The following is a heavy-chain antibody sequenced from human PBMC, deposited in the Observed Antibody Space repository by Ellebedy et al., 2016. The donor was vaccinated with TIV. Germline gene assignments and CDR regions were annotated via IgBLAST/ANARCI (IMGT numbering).Heavy chain of an antibody. CDR2: VNPNSGGT. CDR1: GYTFTSYG. D-gene: IGHD3-16*01. V-gene: IGHV1-2*02. J-gene: IGHJ3*02. Sequence: ASVKVSXXASGYTFTSYGISWVRQAPGQGLEWMGWVNPNSGGTKFAQKFQGRVSMTRDTSISTAYMELSSLRSDDTAVYYCARGATLITFDIWGQGTMVSVSS. CDR3: ARGATLITFDI.